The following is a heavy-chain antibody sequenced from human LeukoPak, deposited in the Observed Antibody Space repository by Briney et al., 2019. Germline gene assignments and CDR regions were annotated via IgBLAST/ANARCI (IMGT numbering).Heavy chain of an antibody. J-gene: IGHJ4*02. Sequence: PGGSLRLSCAASGFTFSDHYMDWVRQAPGKGLEWVGRTRNKADIYTTEYAASVKGRFTISRDDSKNSLYLQMNSLKTEDTAVYYCARVAIFGVVEAGFDYWGQGTLVTVSS. D-gene: IGHD3-3*01. V-gene: IGHV3-72*01. CDR3: ARVAIFGVVEAGFDY. CDR2: TRNKADIYTT. CDR1: GFTFSDHY.